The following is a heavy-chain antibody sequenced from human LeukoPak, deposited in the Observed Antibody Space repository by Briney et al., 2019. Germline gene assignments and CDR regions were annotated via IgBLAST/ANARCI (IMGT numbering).Heavy chain of an antibody. Sequence: GGSLRLSYAATGLSVSSNFMSWVRQAPGKGLEWVSVIYGGGSTYYADSVKGRFTISRDTPKNTLYLQMNSLRVEDTAVYYCASWPVGWYGEDSWGQGTLVTVSS. D-gene: IGHD6-19*01. CDR2: IYGGGST. V-gene: IGHV3-53*01. CDR3: ASWPVGWYGEDS. CDR1: GLSVSSNF. J-gene: IGHJ4*02.